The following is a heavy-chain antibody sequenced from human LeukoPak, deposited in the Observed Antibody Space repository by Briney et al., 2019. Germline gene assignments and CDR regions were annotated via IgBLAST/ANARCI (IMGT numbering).Heavy chain of an antibody. Sequence: GRSLRLSCAASGFTFSSYGMHWVRQAPGKGLEWVSGISWNSGNIGYADSVKGRFTISRDNAKNSLYLQVNGLRAEDTAFYYCAKDIYSGNSNDAFHIWGQGTMVTVSS. CDR1: GFTFSSYG. CDR2: ISWNSGNI. V-gene: IGHV3-9*01. J-gene: IGHJ3*02. CDR3: AKDIYSGNSNDAFHI. D-gene: IGHD4-23*01.